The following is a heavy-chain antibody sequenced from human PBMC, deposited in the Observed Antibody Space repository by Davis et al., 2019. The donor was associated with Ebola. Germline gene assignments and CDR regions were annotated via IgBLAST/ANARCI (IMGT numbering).Heavy chain of an antibody. CDR2: INIDGSRT. CDR1: GFTFSDYW. Sequence: GESLKISCAASGFTFSDYWMHWVRQAPGKGLVWVSRINIDGSRTSYADSVKGRFTISRDNAKNTLYLQMNSLRAEDTAVYYCARDHYYDSSGSIPNYFDYWGQGTLVTVSS. J-gene: IGHJ4*02. CDR3: ARDHYYDSSGSIPNYFDY. D-gene: IGHD3-22*01. V-gene: IGHV3-74*01.